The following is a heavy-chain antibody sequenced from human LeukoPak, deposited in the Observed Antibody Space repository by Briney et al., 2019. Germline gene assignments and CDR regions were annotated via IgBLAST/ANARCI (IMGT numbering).Heavy chain of an antibody. D-gene: IGHD2-2*01. CDR2: FDPEDGEA. J-gene: IGHJ4*02. CDR1: GYTLTELS. Sequence: ASVKVSCKVSGYTLTELSMHWVRQAPGKGLEWMGGFDPEDGEAIYAQKFQGRVTMTEDTSTDTAYMELSSLRSEDTAVYFCARVRRIAGAPMGGDEYWGRGTLVTVSA. CDR3: ARVRRIAGAPMGGDEY. V-gene: IGHV1-24*01.